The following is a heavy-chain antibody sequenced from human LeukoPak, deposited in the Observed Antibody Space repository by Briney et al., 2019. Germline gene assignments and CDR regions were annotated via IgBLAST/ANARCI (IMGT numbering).Heavy chain of an antibody. Sequence: GASVKVSCKASGYTFTGYYMHWVRQAPGQGLEWMGWISAYNGNTNYAQKLQGRVTMTTDTSTSTAYMELRSLRSDDTAVYYCASNVGATFDTGFDPWGQGTLVTVSS. CDR2: ISAYNGNT. J-gene: IGHJ5*02. D-gene: IGHD1-26*01. CDR1: GYTFTGYY. V-gene: IGHV1-18*04. CDR3: ASNVGATFDTGFDP.